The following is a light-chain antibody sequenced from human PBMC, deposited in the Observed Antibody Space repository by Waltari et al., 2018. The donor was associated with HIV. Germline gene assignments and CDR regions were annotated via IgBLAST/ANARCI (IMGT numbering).Light chain of an antibody. CDR2: RDT. Sequence: SYDLTQPPSVSVSPGQTSRTPSSGQDLSKASTFWHQQKAAQAPRLVIHRDTERASGSPERFSGSTSGRLVTLTIDDVEPDDEADYYCQSAGGGGTYRFGGGTKLTVL. J-gene: IGLJ2*01. CDR1: DLSKAS. V-gene: IGLV3-25*03. CDR3: QSAGGGGTYR.